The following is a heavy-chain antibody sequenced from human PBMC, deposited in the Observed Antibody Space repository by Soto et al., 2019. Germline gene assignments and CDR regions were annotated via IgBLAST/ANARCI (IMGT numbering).Heavy chain of an antibody. J-gene: IGHJ4*02. V-gene: IGHV3-23*01. CDR2: ISGSGGTT. CDR1: GFTFSSHA. D-gene: IGHD3-3*01. CDR3: ARTPYDFWSTGQFYFDH. Sequence: GGSLRLSCRVSGFTFSSHAMSWVRLAPGKGLECVSGISGSGGTTFYADSVKGRFTVSRDNSKNTLYLQMNSLRTEDTAVYYCARTPYDFWSTGQFYFDHWGQGTLVTVSS.